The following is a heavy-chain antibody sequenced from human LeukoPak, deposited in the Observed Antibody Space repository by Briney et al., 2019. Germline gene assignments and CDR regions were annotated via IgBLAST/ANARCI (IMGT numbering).Heavy chain of an antibody. J-gene: IGHJ5*02. CDR3: ARHKQYDFWSGYSKYNWFDP. D-gene: IGHD3-3*01. CDR2: IYPGDSDT. CDR1: GYSFTSYW. Sequence: GESLRISCKGSGYSFTSYWIGWVRQTPGKGLEWMGIIYPGDSDTRYSPSFQGQVTISADKSISTAYLQWSSLKASDTAMYYCARHKQYDFWSGYSKYNWFDPWGQGTLVTVSS. V-gene: IGHV5-51*01.